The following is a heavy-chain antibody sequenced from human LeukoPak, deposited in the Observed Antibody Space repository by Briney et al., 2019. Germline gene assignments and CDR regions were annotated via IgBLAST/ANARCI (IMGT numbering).Heavy chain of an antibody. CDR2: IKQDGSEK. D-gene: IGHD3-3*01. CDR3: ARDNGVVHGVYYMDV. J-gene: IGHJ6*03. CDR1: GFTFSNYW. V-gene: IGHV3-7*01. Sequence: PGGSLRLSCAASGFTFSNYWRTWVRQAPGKGLEWVADIKQDGSEKLYVNSVRGRFTISRANAKMSLFLQMNSLRAEHAAVYSCARDNGVVHGVYYMDVWGKGTTVTVS.